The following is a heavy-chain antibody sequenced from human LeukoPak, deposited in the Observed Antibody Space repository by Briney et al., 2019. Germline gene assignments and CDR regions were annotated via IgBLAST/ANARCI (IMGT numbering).Heavy chain of an antibody. CDR1: GFTFSSSG. CDR3: AKDRSSNWALDY. CDR2: ISYDGSDK. D-gene: IGHD1-1*01. Sequence: PGRSLRLSCAASGFTFSSSGMHWVRQAPGKGLEWVAVISYDGSDKYYADSVKGRFTISRDNSKNTLYLQMNSLRVEDTAVYYCAKDRSSNWALDYWGQGTLVTVSS. J-gene: IGHJ4*02. V-gene: IGHV3-30*18.